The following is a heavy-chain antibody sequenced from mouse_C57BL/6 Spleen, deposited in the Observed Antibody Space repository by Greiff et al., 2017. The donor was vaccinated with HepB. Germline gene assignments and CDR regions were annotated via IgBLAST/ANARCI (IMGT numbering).Heavy chain of an antibody. D-gene: IGHD2-2*01. CDR1: GYAFSSSW. Sequence: VMLVESGPELVKPGASVKISCKASGYAFSSSWMNWVKQRPGKGLEWIGRIYPGDGDTNYNGKFKGKATLTADKSSSTAYMQLSSLTSEDAAVYFCARWGYDGFAYWGQGTLVTVSA. CDR2: IYPGDGDT. CDR3: ARWGYDGFAY. V-gene: IGHV1-82*01. J-gene: IGHJ3*01.